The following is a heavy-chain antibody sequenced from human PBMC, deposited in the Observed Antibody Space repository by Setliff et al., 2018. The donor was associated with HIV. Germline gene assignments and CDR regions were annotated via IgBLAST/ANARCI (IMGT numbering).Heavy chain of an antibody. Sequence: SETLSLTCTVSGGSIGSSNYYWGWIRQPPGKGLEWIGSIYYSGNTYYNPSLKSRITISVDTSKNQFSLKLISVTAADAAVYYCVRHSSMTTVTFDYWGQGTLVTVSS. D-gene: IGHD4-17*01. V-gene: IGHV4-39*01. CDR3: VRHSSMTTVTFDY. CDR2: IYYSGNT. CDR1: GGSIGSSNYY. J-gene: IGHJ4*02.